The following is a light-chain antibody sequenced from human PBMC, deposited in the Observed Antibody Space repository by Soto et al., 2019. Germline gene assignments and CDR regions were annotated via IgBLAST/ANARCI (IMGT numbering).Light chain of an antibody. V-gene: IGLV2-23*02. Sequence: QSALTQPASVSGAPGQSITISCTGTSSDVGSYNLVSWYQQHPGKAPKLMIYEVSKRPSGVSNRFSGSKSGNTAALTISGLQAEDEADYYYRSFAGSSTFVVFGGGTKVTVL. J-gene: IGLJ2*01. CDR2: EVS. CDR1: SSDVGSYNL. CDR3: RSFAGSSTFVV.